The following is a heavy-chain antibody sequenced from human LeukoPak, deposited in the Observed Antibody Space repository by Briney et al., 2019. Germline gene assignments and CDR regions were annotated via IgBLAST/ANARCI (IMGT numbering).Heavy chain of an antibody. CDR3: ARAYCSGGSCYSYDY. D-gene: IGHD2-15*01. Sequence: KPSETLSLTCAVYGGSFSGYYWSWIRQPPGKGLEWIGEINHSGSTNYNPSLMSRVTISVDTSKNQFSLKLSSVTAADTAVYYCARAYCSGGSCYSYDYWGQGTLVTVSS. V-gene: IGHV4-34*01. CDR2: INHSGST. CDR1: GGSFSGYY. J-gene: IGHJ4*02.